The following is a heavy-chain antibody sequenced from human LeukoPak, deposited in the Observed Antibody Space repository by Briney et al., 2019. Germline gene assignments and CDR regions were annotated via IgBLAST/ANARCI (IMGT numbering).Heavy chain of an antibody. CDR3: ARGGYSSSWYAY. CDR1: GFTFSSYE. J-gene: IGHJ4*02. V-gene: IGHV3-48*03. CDR2: ISSSGSTI. Sequence: GGSLRLSCAASGFTFSSYEMNWVRQAPGKGLEWVSYISSSGSTIYYADSVKGRFTISRDNAKNSLYLQMNSLRAEDTAVYYCARGGYSSSWYAYWGQGTLVTVSS. D-gene: IGHD6-13*01.